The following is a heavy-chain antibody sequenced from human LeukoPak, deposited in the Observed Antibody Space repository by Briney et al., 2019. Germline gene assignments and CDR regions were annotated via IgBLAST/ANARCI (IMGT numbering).Heavy chain of an antibody. D-gene: IGHD5-24*01. J-gene: IGHJ4*02. CDR2: IGTAGDT. V-gene: IGHV3-13*01. CDR3: ARVRRIDGYNYFDY. CDR1: GFTFSSYN. Sequence: GGSLRLSCAASGFTFSSYNMHWVRQATGKGLEWVSAIGTAGDTYYPGSVKGRFTISRENANNSLYLQMNSLRAGDTAVYYCARVRRIDGYNYFDYWGQGTPVTVSS.